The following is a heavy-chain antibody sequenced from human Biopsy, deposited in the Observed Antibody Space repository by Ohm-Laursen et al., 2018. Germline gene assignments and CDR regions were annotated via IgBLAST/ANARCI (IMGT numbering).Heavy chain of an antibody. V-gene: IGHV4-59*11. CDR1: GGSFTGHY. CDR2: ISCTGYT. J-gene: IGHJ1*01. Sequence: SETLSLTCTVSGGSFTGHYWSWIRQPPGKGLEWIGHISCTGYTSYNASLKSRVTISVDTSRNHFSLRLSSLTAADTAVYYCARGSSEYGGLYFPHWGQGTLVTVSS. D-gene: IGHD4-23*01. CDR3: ARGSSEYGGLYFPH.